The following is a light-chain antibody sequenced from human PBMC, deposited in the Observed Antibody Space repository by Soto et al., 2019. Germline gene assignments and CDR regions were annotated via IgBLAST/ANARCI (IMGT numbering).Light chain of an antibody. V-gene: IGLV2-11*01. CDR1: SSDVGGYSY. CDR2: DVS. J-gene: IGLJ1*01. Sequence: VLTQPRSVSGSPGQSVTISCTGTSSDVGGYSYVSWYQQHPGKAPELMIYDVSKRPSGVPDRFSGSKSGNTASLTISGLQAEDEADYYCCSYAGSYTLYVFGTGTKVTVL. CDR3: CSYAGSYTLYV.